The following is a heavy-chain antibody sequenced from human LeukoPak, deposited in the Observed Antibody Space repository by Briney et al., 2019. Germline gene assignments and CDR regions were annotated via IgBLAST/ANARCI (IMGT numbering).Heavy chain of an antibody. D-gene: IGHD6-19*01. CDR1: GFTFSSYW. CDR3: ARDGSSGWYGNDAFGI. CDR2: IKQDGSEK. J-gene: IGHJ3*02. Sequence: GGSLRLSCAASGFTFSSYWMSWVRQAPGKGLEWVANIKQDGSEKYYVDSVKGRFTMSRDNAKNSLYLQMNSLRAEDTAVYYCARDGSSGWYGNDAFGIWGQGTMVTVSS. V-gene: IGHV3-7*01.